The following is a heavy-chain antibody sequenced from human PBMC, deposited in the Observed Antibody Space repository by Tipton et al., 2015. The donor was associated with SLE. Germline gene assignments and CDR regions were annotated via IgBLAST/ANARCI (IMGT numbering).Heavy chain of an antibody. D-gene: IGHD3-22*01. Sequence: QSGPEVKKAGASVRVSCKASGYTFTSYGISWVRQAPGQGLEWMGWISAYSGNTNYAPKLQDRITMTTDTSTSIVYMELRSLRPDDTAIYYCASDLRGTMIRVAMDVWGQGTTVTVSS. CDR2: ISAYSGNT. CDR1: GYTFTSYG. CDR3: ASDLRGTMIRVAMDV. V-gene: IGHV1-18*01. J-gene: IGHJ6*02.